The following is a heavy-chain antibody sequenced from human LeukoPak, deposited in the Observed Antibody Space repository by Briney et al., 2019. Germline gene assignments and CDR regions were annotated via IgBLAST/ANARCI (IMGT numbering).Heavy chain of an antibody. Sequence: GGSLRLSCAASGFTFSSYAMHWVRQAPGKGLEWVAVISYDGSNKYYADSVKGRFTISRDNSKNTLYLQMNSLRAEDTAVYYCARRPRNDILTGTPFDYWGQGILVTVSS. J-gene: IGHJ4*02. CDR3: ARRPRNDILTGTPFDY. V-gene: IGHV3-30-3*01. D-gene: IGHD3-9*01. CDR1: GFTFSSYA. CDR2: ISYDGSNK.